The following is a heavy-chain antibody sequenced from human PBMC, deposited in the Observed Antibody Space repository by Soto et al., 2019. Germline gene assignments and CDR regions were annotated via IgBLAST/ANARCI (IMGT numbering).Heavy chain of an antibody. D-gene: IGHD2-8*01. CDR3: ARDANSNGVCPASW. Sequence: QVQLVESGGGVVQPGRSLRLSCSASGFTFSSYAMHWVRQAPGKGLEWVALISYDGNYKYYADSVKGRFTISRDNSRNTLYLQMYSLRVEDTAVYYCARDANSNGVCPASWWGKGTLVTVAS. CDR2: ISYDGNYK. J-gene: IGHJ4*02. V-gene: IGHV3-30-3*01. CDR1: GFTFSSYA.